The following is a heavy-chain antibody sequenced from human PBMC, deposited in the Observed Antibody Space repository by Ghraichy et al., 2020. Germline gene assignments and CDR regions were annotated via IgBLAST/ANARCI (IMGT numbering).Heavy chain of an antibody. CDR1: GFTFSSYA. D-gene: IGHD3-22*01. J-gene: IGHJ4*02. CDR3: AKSKTYYYDSSGYYYFDY. V-gene: IGHV3-23*01. CDR2: ISGSGGST. Sequence: GGSLRLSCAASGFTFSSYAMSWVRQAPGKGLEWVSAISGSGGSTYYAYSVKGRFTISRDNFKNTLYLQMNSLRAEDTAVYYCAKSKTYYYDSSGYYYFDYWGQGTLVTVSS.